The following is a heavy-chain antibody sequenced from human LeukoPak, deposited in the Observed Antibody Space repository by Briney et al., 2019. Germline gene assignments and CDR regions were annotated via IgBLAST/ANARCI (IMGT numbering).Heavy chain of an antibody. V-gene: IGHV5-51*01. J-gene: IGHJ4*02. CDR3: ALAVDGNFFFDY. Sequence: GESLKISCQSSGYTFPRYRIGWVRQPPGKGLEWMGIIYAGVSAARYSPSLQGQVTISVDKSIDTAYLQWSSLKASDTAVYYCALAVDGNFFFDYWGQGTLVIAFS. CDR1: GYTFPRYR. CDR2: IYAGVSAA. D-gene: IGHD6-13*01.